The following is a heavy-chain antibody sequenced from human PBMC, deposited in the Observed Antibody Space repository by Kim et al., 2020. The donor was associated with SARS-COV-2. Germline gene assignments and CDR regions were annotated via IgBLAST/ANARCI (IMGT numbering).Heavy chain of an antibody. Sequence: GGSLRLSCAASGFTFSSYAMHWVRQAPGKGLEWVAVISYDGSNKYYADSVKGRFTISRDNSKNTLYLQMNSLRAEDTAVYYCARVIAAAGSPLDYWGQGTLVTVSS. CDR3: ARVIAAAGSPLDY. CDR2: ISYDGSNK. CDR1: GFTFSSYA. V-gene: IGHV3-30*04. J-gene: IGHJ4*02. D-gene: IGHD6-13*01.